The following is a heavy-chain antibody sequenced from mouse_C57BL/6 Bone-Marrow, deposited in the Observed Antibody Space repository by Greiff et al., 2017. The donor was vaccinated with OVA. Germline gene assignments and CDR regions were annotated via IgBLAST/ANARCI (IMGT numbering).Heavy chain of an antibody. CDR1: GFNIKDYY. D-gene: IGHD1-1*01. V-gene: IGHV14-1*01. CDR3: TPYYYGSSDWFAY. J-gene: IGHJ3*01. CDR2: IDPEDGDT. Sequence: EVQGVESGAELVRPGASVKLSCTASGFNIKDYYMHWVKQRPEQGLEWIGRIDPEDGDTEYAPKFQGKATMTADTSSNTAYLQLSSLTSEDTAVYYCTPYYYGSSDWFAYWGQGTLVTVSA.